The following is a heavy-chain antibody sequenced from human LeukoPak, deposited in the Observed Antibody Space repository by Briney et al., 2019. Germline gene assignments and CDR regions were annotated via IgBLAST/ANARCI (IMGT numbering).Heavy chain of an antibody. D-gene: IGHD2-21*01. CDR2: ISSGGTFV. CDR3: ATLGCAGENCPRAGRALGGY. Sequence: NPGGSLRLSCTGSGFTFRSYTLHWVRQAPGKELEWVSSISSGGTFVFYADSVTGRFTISRDNAGKFLYLQMDSLRAEDTAVYYCATLGCAGENCPRAGRALGGYWGQGTLVTVSS. J-gene: IGHJ4*02. V-gene: IGHV3-21*01. CDR1: GFTFRSYT.